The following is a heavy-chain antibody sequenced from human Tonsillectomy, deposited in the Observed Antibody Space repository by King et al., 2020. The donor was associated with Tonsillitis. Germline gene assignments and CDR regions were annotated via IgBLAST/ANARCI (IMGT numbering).Heavy chain of an antibody. CDR3: AKDSSGGLGGDYFDY. D-gene: IGHD6-19*01. CDR1: GFTFSTYA. V-gene: IGHV3-23*04. CDR2: ISGSDYNT. Sequence: VQLVESGGGMVQPGGSLRLSCAASGFTFSTYAMSWVRQAPGKGLEWVSAISGSDYNTYYADSVKGRFTISRDNSKNTLYLQMNRLRAEDTAVYYCAKDSSGGLGGDYFDYWGQGTLVTVSS. J-gene: IGHJ4*02.